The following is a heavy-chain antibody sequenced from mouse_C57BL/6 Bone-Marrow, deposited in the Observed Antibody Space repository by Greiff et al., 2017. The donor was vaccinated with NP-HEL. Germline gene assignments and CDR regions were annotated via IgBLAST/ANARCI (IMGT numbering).Heavy chain of an antibody. V-gene: IGHV1-55*01. CDR2: IYPGSGST. CDR1: GYTFTSYW. CDR3: AREGSFYYYGSSFFDY. Sequence: QVQLQQPGAELVKPGASVKMSCKASGYTFTSYWITWVKQRPGQGLEWIGDIYPGSGSTNYNEKFKSNATLTVDTSSSTAYMQLSSLTSEDSAVYYCAREGSFYYYGSSFFDYWGQGTTLTVSS. D-gene: IGHD1-1*01. J-gene: IGHJ2*01.